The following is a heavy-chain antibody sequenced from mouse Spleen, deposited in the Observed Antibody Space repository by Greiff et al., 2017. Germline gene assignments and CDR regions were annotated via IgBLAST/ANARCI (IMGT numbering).Heavy chain of an antibody. CDR1: GYAFSSYW. V-gene: IGHV1-80*01. J-gene: IGHJ2*01. Sequence: QVQLQQSGAELARPGASVKMSCKASGYAFSSYWMNWGKQRPGKGLEWIGQIYPGDGDTNYNGKFKGKATLTADKSSSTAYMQLSSLTSEDSAVYFCARYPFDGYFFDYWGQGTTLTVSS. CDR3: ARYPFDGYFFDY. CDR2: IYPGDGDT. D-gene: IGHD2-3*01.